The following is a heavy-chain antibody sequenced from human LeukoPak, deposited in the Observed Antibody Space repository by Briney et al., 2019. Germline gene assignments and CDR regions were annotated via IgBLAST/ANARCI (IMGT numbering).Heavy chain of an antibody. CDR2: INSDGSTT. Sequence: GGSLRLSCAASGLTFSSYWMHWVRQAPGKGLVWVSRINSDGSTTSYADSVKGRFTISRVNAKNTLYLQMNSLRAEDTAVYYCARDTSSVGATPLDYWGQGTLVTVSS. CDR3: ARDTSSVGATPLDY. V-gene: IGHV3-74*01. CDR1: GLTFSSYW. J-gene: IGHJ4*02. D-gene: IGHD1-26*01.